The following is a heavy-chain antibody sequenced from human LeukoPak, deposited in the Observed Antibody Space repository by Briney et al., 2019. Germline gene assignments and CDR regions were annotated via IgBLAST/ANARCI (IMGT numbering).Heavy chain of an antibody. D-gene: IGHD4-17*01. V-gene: IGHV1-3*01. CDR3: ARATTVTTPHYYYYGMDV. J-gene: IGHJ6*02. CDR1: GYTFTSYA. CDR2: INAGNGNT. Sequence: ASVKVSCKASGYTFTSYAMHWVRQAPGQRLEWMGWINAGNGNTKYSQKFQGRVTITRDTSASTAYMELSSLRSEDTAVYYCARATTVTTPHYYYYGMDVWGQGTTATVSS.